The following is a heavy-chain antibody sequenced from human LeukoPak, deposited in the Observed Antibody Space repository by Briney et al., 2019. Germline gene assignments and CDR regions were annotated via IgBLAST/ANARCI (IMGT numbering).Heavy chain of an antibody. J-gene: IGHJ4*02. D-gene: IGHD3-3*01. CDR2: INPNSGGT. CDR3: ARDQSTIFGVASWYFDY. CDR1: GYTFTGYY. Sequence: ASVKVSCEASGYTFTGYYMHWVRQAPGQGPEWMGWINPNSGGTNYAQKFQGRVTMTRDTSISTAYMELSRLRSDDTAVYYCARDQSTIFGVASWYFDYWGQGTLVTVSS. V-gene: IGHV1-2*02.